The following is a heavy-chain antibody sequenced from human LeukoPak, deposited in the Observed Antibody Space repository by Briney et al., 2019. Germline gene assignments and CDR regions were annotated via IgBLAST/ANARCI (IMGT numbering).Heavy chain of an antibody. CDR2: ISYDGSNK. J-gene: IGHJ5*02. V-gene: IGHV3-30*19. Sequence: GGSLRLSCAASGFTFSSYGMHWVRQAPGKGLEWVAVISYDGSNKYYADSVKGRFTISRDNSKNTLYLQMNSLRAEDTAVYYCARGRIAAAGNWFDPWGQGTLVTVSS. D-gene: IGHD6-13*01. CDR3: ARGRIAAAGNWFDP. CDR1: GFTFSSYG.